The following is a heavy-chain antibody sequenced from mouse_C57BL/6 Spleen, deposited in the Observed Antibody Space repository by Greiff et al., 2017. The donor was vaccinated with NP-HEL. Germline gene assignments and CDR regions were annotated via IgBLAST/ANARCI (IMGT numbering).Heavy chain of an antibody. D-gene: IGHD3-2*02. V-gene: IGHV5-16*01. CDR2: INYDGSST. J-gene: IGHJ4*01. CDR1: GFTFSDYY. CDR3: ARDRDSSGYGAMDY. Sequence: EVQVVESEGGLVQPGSSMKLSCTASGFTFSDYYMAWVRQVPEKGLEWVANINYDGSSTYYLDSLKSRFIISRDNAKNILYLQMSSLKSEDTATYYCARDRDSSGYGAMDYWGQGTSVTVSS.